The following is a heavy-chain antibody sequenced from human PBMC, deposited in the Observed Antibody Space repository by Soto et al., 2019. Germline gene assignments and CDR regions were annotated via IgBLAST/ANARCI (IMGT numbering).Heavy chain of an antibody. J-gene: IGHJ5*02. CDR1: GFTFRDHD. V-gene: IGHV3-11*01. Sequence: QVQLVESGGGLVRPGGSLRLSCAASGFTFRDHDMSWIRQAPGKGLEWVSCISSSGTATYYADSVKGRFTISRDNAKNSLYVAMNSLRVEDTAVYYCARKGPRAARPNHWGQGPLVTVSS. CDR3: ARKGPRAARPNH. D-gene: IGHD6-6*01. CDR2: ISSSGTAT.